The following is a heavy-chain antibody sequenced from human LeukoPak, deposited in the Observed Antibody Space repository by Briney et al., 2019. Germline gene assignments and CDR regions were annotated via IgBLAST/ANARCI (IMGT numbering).Heavy chain of an antibody. V-gene: IGHV4-39*07. CDR2: IYYSGST. CDR3: ASTKVLLWFGELITHGRFDP. D-gene: IGHD3-10*01. J-gene: IGHJ5*02. CDR1: GGSISSSSYY. Sequence: PSETLSLTCTVSGGSISSSSYYWGWIRQPPGKGLEWIGSIYYSGSTNYNPSLKSRVTISVDTSKNQFSLKLSSVTAADTAVYYCASTKVLLWFGELITHGRFDPWGQGTLVTVSS.